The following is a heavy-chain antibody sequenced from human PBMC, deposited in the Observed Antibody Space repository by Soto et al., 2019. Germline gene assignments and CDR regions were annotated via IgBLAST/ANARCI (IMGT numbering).Heavy chain of an antibody. D-gene: IGHD5-18*01. J-gene: IGHJ6*02. Sequence: GGSLRLSCAASGFTFSGSAMHWVRQASGKGLEWVGRIRSKANSYATAYAASVKGRFTISRDDSKNTAYLHMNSLKTADTAVYYCTRTPIEIAEMATATYYYYYGMDAWGQGTTVTVSS. CDR1: GFTFSGSA. CDR2: IRSKANSYAT. CDR3: TRTPIEIAEMATATYYYYYGMDA. V-gene: IGHV3-73*01.